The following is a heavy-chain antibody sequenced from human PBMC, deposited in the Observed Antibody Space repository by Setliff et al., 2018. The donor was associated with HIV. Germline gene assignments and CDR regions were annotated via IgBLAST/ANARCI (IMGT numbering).Heavy chain of an antibody. CDR3: ASARIPTGGTSTSFDF. CDR1: GFTFSSYG. Sequence: HPGGSLRLSCAASGFTFSSYGMHWVRQAPGKGLEWVAVIWYDGSNKYYANSVKGRFTISRDNSKNTLYLQMNSLRAEDTAVYYCASARIPTGGTSTSFDFWGQGTLVTVSS. J-gene: IGHJ4*02. CDR2: IWYDGSNK. V-gene: IGHV3-33*01. D-gene: IGHD1-1*01.